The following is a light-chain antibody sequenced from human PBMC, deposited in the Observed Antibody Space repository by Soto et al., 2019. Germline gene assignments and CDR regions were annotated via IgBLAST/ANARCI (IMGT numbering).Light chain of an antibody. CDR2: DNS. CDR3: QSYDSRLSAVV. J-gene: IGLJ2*01. CDR1: SSNIGAGFD. Sequence: QSVLTQPPSVSGAPGQRVTISCTGNSSNIGAGFDVHWYQQLPGTAPKLLIYDNSNRPSGVPDRVSGSKSGTSASLAITGLQAEDGTDYYCQSYDSRLSAVVFGGGTKVTVL. V-gene: IGLV1-40*01.